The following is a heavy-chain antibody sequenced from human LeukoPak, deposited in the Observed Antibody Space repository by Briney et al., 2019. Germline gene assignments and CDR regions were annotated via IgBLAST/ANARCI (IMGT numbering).Heavy chain of an antibody. Sequence: PGGSLRLSCAVSGFTVSNDYMSWVRQAPGKGLEWASVIYGGGDTYYADSVRGRFTISRDNFQNTLFLQMDNLKTQDLAVYYCTRLLPSSHHFFDSWGQGTLVTVSS. CDR1: GFTVSNDY. V-gene: IGHV3-53*01. CDR3: TRLLPSSHHFFDS. J-gene: IGHJ4*02. D-gene: IGHD2-15*01. CDR2: IYGGGDT.